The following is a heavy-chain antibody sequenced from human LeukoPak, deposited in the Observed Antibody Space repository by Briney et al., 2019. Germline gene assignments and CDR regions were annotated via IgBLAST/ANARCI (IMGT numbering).Heavy chain of an antibody. CDR1: GYTFTSYG. V-gene: IGHV1-18*01. Sequence: GASVKVSCKASGYTFTSYGISWVRQAPGQGLEWMGWISAYNGNTNYAQKLQGRVTMTTDTSTSTAYMELRSLRSDDTAVYYCARDPETKQWPNPFDYWGQGTLVTVSS. CDR3: ARDPETKQWPNPFDY. J-gene: IGHJ4*02. CDR2: ISAYNGNT. D-gene: IGHD6-19*01.